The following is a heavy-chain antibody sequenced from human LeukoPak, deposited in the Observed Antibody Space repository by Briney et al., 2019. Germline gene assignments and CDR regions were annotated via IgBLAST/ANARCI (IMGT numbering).Heavy chain of an antibody. D-gene: IGHD2-15*01. Sequence: SVKVSCKASGGTFSSYAISWVRQAPGQGLEWMGGIIPIFGTANYAQKFQGRVTITADESTSTAYMELRSLRSDDTAVYYCARERPAFGYCSGGSCYSDYWGQGTLVTVSS. CDR2: IIPIFGTA. CDR1: GGTFSSYA. CDR3: ARERPAFGYCSGGSCYSDY. V-gene: IGHV1-69*01. J-gene: IGHJ4*02.